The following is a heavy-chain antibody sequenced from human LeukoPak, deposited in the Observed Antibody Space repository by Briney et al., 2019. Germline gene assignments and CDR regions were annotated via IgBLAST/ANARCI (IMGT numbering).Heavy chain of an antibody. V-gene: IGHV1-2*02. CDR1: GYTFTGYY. CDR2: INPNSGGT. CDR3: ARERERHDYGDYGSLDY. D-gene: IGHD4-17*01. Sequence: ASVKVSCKASGYTFTGYYMHWVRQAPGQGLEWMGWINPNSGGTNYAQKFRGRVTMTRDTSISTAYMELSRLRSDDTAVYYCARERERHDYGDYGSLDYWGQGTLVTVSS. J-gene: IGHJ4*02.